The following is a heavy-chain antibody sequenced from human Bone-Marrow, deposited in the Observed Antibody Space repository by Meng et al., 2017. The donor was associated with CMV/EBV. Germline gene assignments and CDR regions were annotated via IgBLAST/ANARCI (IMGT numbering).Heavy chain of an antibody. V-gene: IGHV3-13*01. CDR3: ARGLRAAGAHDAFDI. CDR1: GFTFSNYD. CDR2: IGTAGDT. Sequence: GESLKISCAASGFTFSNYDMHWVRQATGKGLEWVSTIGTAGDTYYPGSVKGRFTVSRENAKNSLYLQMNSLRAGDTAVYYCARGLRAAGAHDAFDIWGQGTMVTVSS. J-gene: IGHJ3*02. D-gene: IGHD6-13*01.